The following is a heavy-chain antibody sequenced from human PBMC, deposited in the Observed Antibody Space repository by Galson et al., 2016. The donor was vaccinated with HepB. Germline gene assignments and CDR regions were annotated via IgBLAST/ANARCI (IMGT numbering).Heavy chain of an antibody. CDR2: TYHRSQWYT. Sequence: CAISGDSVSSNSASWNWIRQSPSRGLEWLGRTYHRSQWYTDYAVSVKSRVSINPDTSKNQFSLQLNSVTPEDTAVYYCARDYDFWTGYPDAFDIWGQGTMVTVSS. V-gene: IGHV6-1*01. CDR3: ARDYDFWTGYPDAFDI. CDR1: GDSVSSNSAS. J-gene: IGHJ3*02. D-gene: IGHD3-3*01.